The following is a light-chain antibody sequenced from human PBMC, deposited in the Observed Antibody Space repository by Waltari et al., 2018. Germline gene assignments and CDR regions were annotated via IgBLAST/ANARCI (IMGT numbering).Light chain of an antibody. CDR1: QSIAIW. V-gene: IGKV1-5*03. CDR2: KAS. CDR3: QQYNTYSTWA. Sequence: DIQMTQSPSTLSASVGDRVTITCRASQSIAIWLAWYQQKPGNAPKLLISKASNLESGVPSRFSGSGSGTEFTLTISSLQPDDFAAYYCQQYNTYSTWAFGQGTKVEIK. J-gene: IGKJ1*01.